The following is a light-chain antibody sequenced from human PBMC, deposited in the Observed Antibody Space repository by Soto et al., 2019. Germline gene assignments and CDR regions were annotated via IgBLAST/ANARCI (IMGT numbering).Light chain of an antibody. Sequence: QSVLTQPPSVSGAPGQRVTISCTGSSSNIGAGYDGHWYQQLPGTAPKPLIYGHSNRPSGVPDRFSGSKSGTPASLAITGLQAEDEADYYCQSYDNSLSGYYVFGTGTKLTVL. V-gene: IGLV1-40*01. CDR3: QSYDNSLSGYYV. CDR1: SSNIGAGYD. J-gene: IGLJ1*01. CDR2: GHS.